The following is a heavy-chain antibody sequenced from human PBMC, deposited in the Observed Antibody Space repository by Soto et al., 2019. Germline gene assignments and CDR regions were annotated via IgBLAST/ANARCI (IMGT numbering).Heavy chain of an antibody. V-gene: IGHV4-30-4*01. J-gene: IGHJ4*02. CDR2: TYYSGTT. CDR3: ARHYYDSSAYHFVGLDF. D-gene: IGHD3-22*01. CDR1: GGSISSGNYY. Sequence: SETLSLTCTVSGGSISSGNYYWSWIRQPPGKGLEWIGYTYYSGTTYSNPSLNGRVTISVDTSKNQFSLKLSSVTAADTALYYCARHYYDSSAYHFVGLDFWGQGTLVTVS.